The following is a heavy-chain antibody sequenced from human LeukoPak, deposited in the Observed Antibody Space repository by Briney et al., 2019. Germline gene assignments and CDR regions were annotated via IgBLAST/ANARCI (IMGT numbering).Heavy chain of an antibody. D-gene: IGHD3-3*01. V-gene: IGHV4-59*08. Sequence: PSETLSLTCTVSGGSISSYYWNWIRQPPGKGLEWIGYIYYSGSTNYNPSLKSRVTISVDTSKNQFSLKLSSVTAADTAVYYCARSPFWSGYYPGYYYYGMDVWGQGTTVTVSS. CDR3: ARSPFWSGYYPGYYYYGMDV. CDR2: IYYSGST. J-gene: IGHJ6*02. CDR1: GGSISSYY.